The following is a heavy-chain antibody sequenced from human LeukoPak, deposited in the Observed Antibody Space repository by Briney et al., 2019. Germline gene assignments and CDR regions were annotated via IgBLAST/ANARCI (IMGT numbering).Heavy chain of an antibody. J-gene: IGHJ4*02. CDR2: MYLSGTT. CDR1: GDSINSLDL. V-gene: IGHV4-4*02. Sequence: SGTLSLTCTVSGDSINSLDLWSWVRQPPGKGLEWIGEMYLSGTTHSNPSVKSRVTISIDKFKNQFFLNLSSVTAADTAVYYCAGLVGRYSSGLYYYYFDYWGQGTLVTVSS. D-gene: IGHD3-22*01. CDR3: AGLVGRYSSGLYYYYFDY.